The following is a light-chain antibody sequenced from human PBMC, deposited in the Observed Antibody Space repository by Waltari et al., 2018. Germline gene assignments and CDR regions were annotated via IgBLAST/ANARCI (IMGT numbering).Light chain of an antibody. V-gene: IGKV1-6*01. CDR1: QDFRND. CDR2: AAS. CDR3: LQDYGYPRT. J-gene: IGKJ1*01. Sequence: AIQMTQSPSSLSASVGDRVTITCRASQDFRNDLGWYQQKPGKAPKFLIYAASSLQSGVPSRFSGSGSGTDFTLTISSLQPEDFATYYCLQDYGYPRTFGQGTKVEVK.